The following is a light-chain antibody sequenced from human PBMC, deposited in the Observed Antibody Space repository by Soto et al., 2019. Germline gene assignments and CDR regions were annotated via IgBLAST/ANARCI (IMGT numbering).Light chain of an antibody. CDR3: RSYAVRRVV. J-gene: IGLJ2*01. V-gene: IGLV2-8*01. Sequence: QSALTQPPSASGSPGQSVTISCTGTSSDVGAYNYVSWYQQHPGKAPKLMIYEVSKRPSGVPDRFSGSKSGNTASLTVSGLQAEDEADYYCRSYAVRRVVFGGGTKLTVL. CDR1: SSDVGAYNY. CDR2: EVS.